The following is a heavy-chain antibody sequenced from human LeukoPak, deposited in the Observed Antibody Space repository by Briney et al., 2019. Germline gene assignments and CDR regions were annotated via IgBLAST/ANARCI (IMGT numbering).Heavy chain of an antibody. D-gene: IGHD3-16*01. Sequence: PGGSLRLSCRASGFALSNYEMNWVRQAPGKGLEWISYITTSGLTIDYADSVKGRFTISRDNSKNTLYLQMNSLRAEDTAVYYCAKGGTYRDYFDYWGQGTLVTVSS. CDR3: AKGGTYRDYFDY. CDR2: ITTSGLTI. J-gene: IGHJ4*02. V-gene: IGHV3-48*03. CDR1: GFALSNYE.